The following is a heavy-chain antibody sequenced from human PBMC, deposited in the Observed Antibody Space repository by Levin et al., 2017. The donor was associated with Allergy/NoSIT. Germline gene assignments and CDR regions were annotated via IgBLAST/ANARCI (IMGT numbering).Heavy chain of an antibody. J-gene: IGHJ4*02. D-gene: IGHD1-26*01. Sequence: SQTLSLTCAVYGGSFSGYYWSWIRQPPGKGLEWIGEINHSGSTNYNPSLKSRVTISVDTSKNQFSLKLSSVTAADTAVYYCARATSGWELLDYWGQGTLVTVSS. V-gene: IGHV4-34*01. CDR2: INHSGST. CDR1: GGSFSGYY. CDR3: ARATSGWELLDY.